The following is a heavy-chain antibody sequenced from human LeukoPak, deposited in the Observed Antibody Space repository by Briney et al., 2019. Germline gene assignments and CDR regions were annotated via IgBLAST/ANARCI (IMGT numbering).Heavy chain of an antibody. V-gene: IGHV1-2*02. CDR3: SRDRGPQSVIFDY. D-gene: IGHD3-10*01. CDR2: INPNNDGT. Sequence: ASVKVSFKASGYTFTGYYLHWVRQAPGQGLEWMGWINPNNDGTNYAQKFQGRVTMTTDTSISTAYMELNGLMSDDTAVYYCSRDRGPQSVIFDYWGQGTLVTVSS. J-gene: IGHJ4*02. CDR1: GYTFTGYY.